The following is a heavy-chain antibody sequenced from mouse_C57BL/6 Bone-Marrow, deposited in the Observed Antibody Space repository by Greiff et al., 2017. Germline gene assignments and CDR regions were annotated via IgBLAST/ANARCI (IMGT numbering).Heavy chain of an antibody. CDR2: FHPYNDDT. V-gene: IGHV1-47*01. CDR3: ARLRYYGSREVGAMDY. Sequence: QVQLQQSGAELVKPGASVTMSCKASGYTFTTYPIEWMKQNHGKSLEWIGNFHPYNDDTKYNEKFKGKATLTVEKSSSTVYLELSRLTSDDSAVYYCARLRYYGSREVGAMDYWGQGTSVTVSS. J-gene: IGHJ4*01. D-gene: IGHD1-1*01. CDR1: GYTFTTYP.